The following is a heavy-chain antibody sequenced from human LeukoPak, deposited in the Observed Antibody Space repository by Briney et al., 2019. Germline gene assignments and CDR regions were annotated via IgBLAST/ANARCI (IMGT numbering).Heavy chain of an antibody. V-gene: IGHV3-23*01. CDR2: ISANGAKT. CDR1: GFTFNSYA. CDR3: AKGWSVTMVMAAPGD. D-gene: IGHD3-10*01. Sequence: PGGSLRLSCAASGFTFNSYAMSWVRQAPGKGLEWVSGISANGAKTYYADSVKGRLTISRDNSKNTQSLQMNSLRAEDTALYYCAKGWSVTMVMAAPGDWGQGALVTVSS. J-gene: IGHJ4*02.